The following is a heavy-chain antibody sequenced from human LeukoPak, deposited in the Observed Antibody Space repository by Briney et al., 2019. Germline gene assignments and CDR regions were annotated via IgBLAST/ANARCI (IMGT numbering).Heavy chain of an antibody. CDR2: IKQDGGEI. V-gene: IGHV3-7*01. J-gene: IGHJ4*02. CDR1: GFTFSRYW. CDR3: ASSQFDY. Sequence: GGTLRLSCAATGFTFSRYWMSWVRQAPGKRLEWVASIKQDGGEIYYVDSVKGRFTISRDNAKNSLFLQMNSLRAEDTAVYYCASSQFDYWGQGTLVTVSS.